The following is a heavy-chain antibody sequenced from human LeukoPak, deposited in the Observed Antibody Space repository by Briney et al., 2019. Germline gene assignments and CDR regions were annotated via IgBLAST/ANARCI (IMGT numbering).Heavy chain of an antibody. CDR2: IKQDGSKK. J-gene: IGHJ5*02. CDR1: GFPFSSYW. D-gene: IGHD1-1*01. Sequence: GGSLRLSCVASGFPFSSYWMTRVRQAPGKGLEWVANIKQDGSKKSYVDSVKGRFTISRDNAKNSLYLQMNSLRAEDTAIYYCARLGLEVGGPNWFDPWGQGTLVTVSS. V-gene: IGHV3-7*01. CDR3: ARLGLEVGGPNWFDP.